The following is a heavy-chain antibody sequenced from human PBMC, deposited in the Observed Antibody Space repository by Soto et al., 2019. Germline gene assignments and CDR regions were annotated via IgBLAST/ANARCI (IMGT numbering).Heavy chain of an antibody. CDR3: ARGGGEYYYYGMDV. D-gene: IGHD2-21*01. V-gene: IGHV3-30-3*01. Sequence: QVQLVESGGGVVQPGRSVRLSCAASGFTFSGYAMHWVRQAPGKGLEWVAAISYDGSNKYYADSVKGRFIISRDNSKNPLYLQMNSLRPEDTAVYYCARGGGEYYYYGMDVWGQGTTVTVSS. CDR1: GFTFSGYA. CDR2: ISYDGSNK. J-gene: IGHJ6*02.